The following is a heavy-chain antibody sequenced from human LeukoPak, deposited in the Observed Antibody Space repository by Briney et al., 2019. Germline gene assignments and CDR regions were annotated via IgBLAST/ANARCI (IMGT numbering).Heavy chain of an antibody. CDR3: ARSDYGGNYFDY. D-gene: IGHD4-23*01. V-gene: IGHV3-74*01. CDR1: GFTFSSYW. J-gene: IGHJ4*02. Sequence: GGSLRLSCAASGFTFSSYWMHWVRQAPGKGLVWVSRINSDESGTSYADSVRGRFTISRDNAKNTLYLQMNSLRAEDTAVYYCARSDYGGNYFDYWGQGTLVTVSS. CDR2: INSDESGT.